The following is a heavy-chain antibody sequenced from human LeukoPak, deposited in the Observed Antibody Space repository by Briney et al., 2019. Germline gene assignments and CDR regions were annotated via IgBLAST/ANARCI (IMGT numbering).Heavy chain of an antibody. Sequence: PSETLSLTCTVSGGSISSYYWGWIRQPPGKGLEWIGSIYYSGSTYYNPSLKSRVTISVDTSKNQFSLKLSSVTAADTAVYYCARLGSGSRGYWGQGTLVTVSS. CDR2: IYYSGST. J-gene: IGHJ4*02. CDR3: ARLGSGSRGY. CDR1: GGSISSYY. D-gene: IGHD3-10*01. V-gene: IGHV4-39*01.